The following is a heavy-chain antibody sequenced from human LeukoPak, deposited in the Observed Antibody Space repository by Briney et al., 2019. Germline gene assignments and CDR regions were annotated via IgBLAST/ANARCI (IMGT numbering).Heavy chain of an antibody. J-gene: IGHJ4*02. Sequence: TGGSLRLSCAASGFTFSSYGMHWVRQAPGKGLEWVASIRYDGSNKYYADSVKGRFTISRDNSKNTLYLQMNSLRAEDTAVYYCAKDMPHSSSSGVYLDYWGQGTLVTVSS. CDR2: IRYDGSNK. CDR3: AKDMPHSSSSGVYLDY. CDR1: GFTFSSYG. V-gene: IGHV3-30*02. D-gene: IGHD6-6*01.